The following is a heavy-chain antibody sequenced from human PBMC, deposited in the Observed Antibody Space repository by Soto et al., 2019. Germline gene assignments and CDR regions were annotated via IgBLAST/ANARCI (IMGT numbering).Heavy chain of an antibody. D-gene: IGHD3-22*01. V-gene: IGHV4-30-4*01. CDR1: GGSISSGDYY. CDR3: ARSYYYDSSGDYIEGSWFDP. CDR2: IYYSGST. Sequence: ASETLSLTCTVSGGSISSGDYYWSWIRQPPGKGLEWIGYIYYSGSTYYNPSLKSRVTISVDTSKNQFSLKLSSVTAADTAVYYCARSYYYDSSGDYIEGSWFDPWGQGTLVTVSS. J-gene: IGHJ5*02.